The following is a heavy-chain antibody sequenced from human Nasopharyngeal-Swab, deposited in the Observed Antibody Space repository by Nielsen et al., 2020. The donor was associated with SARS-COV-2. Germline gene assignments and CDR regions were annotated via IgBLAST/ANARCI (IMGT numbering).Heavy chain of an antibody. J-gene: IGHJ2*01. V-gene: IGHV3-23*01. Sequence: GESLKISCAASAFTFSNFAMSWVRQAPGKALEWVSVIDGTGDSSYYADSVKGRFTISRDNAGTSLSLQMNSLRAEDTAVYYCARFSNKGNRYWFFDLWGRGTLVTVSS. CDR1: AFTFSNFA. CDR3: ARFSNKGNRYWFFDL. D-gene: IGHD1-14*01. CDR2: IDGTGDSS.